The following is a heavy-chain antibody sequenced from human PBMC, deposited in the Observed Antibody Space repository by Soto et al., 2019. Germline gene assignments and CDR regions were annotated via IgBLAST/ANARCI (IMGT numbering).Heavy chain of an antibody. CDR1: GFTFSSYS. V-gene: IGHV3-48*01. CDR3: ARAHLVVPADDAFDI. Sequence: EVQLVESGGGLVQPGGSLRLSCAASGFTFSSYSMNWVRQAPGKGLEWVSYISSSSSTIYYADSVKGRFTISRDNAKNSLYLQTNSLRAEDTAVYYCARAHLVVPADDAFDIWGQGTMVTVSS. J-gene: IGHJ3*02. D-gene: IGHD2-2*01. CDR2: ISSSSSTI.